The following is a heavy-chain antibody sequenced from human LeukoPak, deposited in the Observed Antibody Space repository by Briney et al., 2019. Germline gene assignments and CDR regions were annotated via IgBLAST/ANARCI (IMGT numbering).Heavy chain of an antibody. J-gene: IGHJ3*02. D-gene: IGHD6-13*01. Sequence: SETLSLTCTVSGGSISSYYWSWIRQPPGKGLEWIGYIYYSGSTNYNPSLKSRVTISVDTSKNQFSLKLSSVTAADTAVYYCARVGQQLVRGNAFDIWGQGTMVTVSS. CDR3: ARVGQQLVRGNAFDI. CDR1: GGSISSYY. V-gene: IGHV4-59*01. CDR2: IYYSGST.